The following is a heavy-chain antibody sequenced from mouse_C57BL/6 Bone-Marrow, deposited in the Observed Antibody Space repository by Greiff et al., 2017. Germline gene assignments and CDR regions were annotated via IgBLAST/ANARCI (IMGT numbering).Heavy chain of an antibody. CDR2: INPSSGYT. CDR3: ARWYYGSSMDY. CDR1: GYTFTRYT. J-gene: IGHJ2*01. V-gene: IGHV1-4*01. D-gene: IGHD1-1*01. Sequence: QVQLQQSGAELARPGASVTMSCKASGYTFTRYTMHWVKQRPGQGLEWIGYINPSSGYTKYNQKFKDKATLTADKSSSTDYMPLSSLTSEDSAVYYGARWYYGSSMDYWGKGTTLTVSS.